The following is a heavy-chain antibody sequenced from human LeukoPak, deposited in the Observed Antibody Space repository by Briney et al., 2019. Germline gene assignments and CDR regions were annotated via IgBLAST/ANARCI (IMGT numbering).Heavy chain of an antibody. D-gene: IGHD3-22*01. CDR2: ISSSSSTI. V-gene: IGHV3-48*01. CDR1: GFTFSSHS. Sequence: GGSLRLSCAAFGFTFSSHSMNWVRQAPGKGLEWVSYISSSSSTIYYADSVKGRFTISRDNAKNSLYLQMNSLRAEDTAVYYCARGAYYYEDWGQGTLVTVSS. CDR3: ARGAYYYED. J-gene: IGHJ4*02.